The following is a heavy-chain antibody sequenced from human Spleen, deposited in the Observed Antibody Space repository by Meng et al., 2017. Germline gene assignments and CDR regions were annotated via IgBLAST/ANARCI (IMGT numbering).Heavy chain of an antibody. Sequence: SETLSLTCAVSGYSISSGYYWGWIRQPPGKGLEWIGSIYHSGITYYNPSLKSRVSLSVDTSKNQFSLKVTSVTAADTAVYYCARDRWSRVGATGWFDPWGQGTLVTVSS. CDR1: GYSISSGYY. D-gene: IGHD1-26*01. J-gene: IGHJ5*02. CDR3: ARDRWSRVGATGWFDP. CDR2: IYHSGIT. V-gene: IGHV4-38-2*02.